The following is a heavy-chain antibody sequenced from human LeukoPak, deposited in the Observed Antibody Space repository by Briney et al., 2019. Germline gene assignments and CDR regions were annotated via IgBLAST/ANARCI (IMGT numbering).Heavy chain of an antibody. CDR1: GASISSSNW. D-gene: IGHD4-17*01. Sequence: PSETLSLTCAVSGASISSSNWWSWVRQPPGKGLEWIGEIYHSGSTNYNPSLRSRVTISVDKSKNQFSLKLSSLTAADTAVYYCARDMSGYGDYWFDPWGQGTLVTVSS. CDR2: IYHSGST. J-gene: IGHJ5*02. CDR3: ARDMSGYGDYWFDP. V-gene: IGHV4-4*02.